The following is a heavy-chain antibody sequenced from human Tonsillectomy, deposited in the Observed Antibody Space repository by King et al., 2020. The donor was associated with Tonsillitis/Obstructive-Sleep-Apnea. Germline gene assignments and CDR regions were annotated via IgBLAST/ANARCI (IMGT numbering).Heavy chain of an antibody. CDR3: AREGVYYFDY. V-gene: IGHV3-33*01. Sequence: VQLVESGGGVVQPGRSLRLSCAASGFTLSSYGMHWVRQAPGKGLEWVAVIWYDGSNKYYADSVKGRFTISRDNSKNTLYLQMNSLRAEDTAVYYCAREGVYYFDYWGQGTLVTVSS. CDR2: IWYDGSNK. CDR1: GFTLSSYG. J-gene: IGHJ4*02.